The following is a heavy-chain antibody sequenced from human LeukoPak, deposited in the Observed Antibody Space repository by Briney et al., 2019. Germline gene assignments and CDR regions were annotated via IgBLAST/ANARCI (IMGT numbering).Heavy chain of an antibody. CDR2: ITHSGRT. V-gene: IGHV4-34*01. CDR1: GESFSGYY. Sequence: SETLSLTCAVYGESFSGYYWSWIRQPPGKGLEWIGVITHSGRTHYNPSLKSRVTISVDTSKNQFSLNLNSVTAADTAVYYCARGRGPSVLGYWGQGTLVTVSS. CDR3: ARGRGPSVLGY. D-gene: IGHD3-16*01. J-gene: IGHJ4*02.